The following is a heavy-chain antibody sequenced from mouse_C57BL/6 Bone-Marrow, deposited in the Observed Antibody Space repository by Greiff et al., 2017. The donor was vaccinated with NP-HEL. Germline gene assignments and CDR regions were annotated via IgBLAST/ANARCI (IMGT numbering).Heavy chain of an antibody. CDR2: IDPSDSYT. CDR3: AREGGSCPDY. CDR1: GYTFTSYW. Sequence: QVQLQQPGAELVMPGASVKLSCKASGYTFTSYWMHWVKQRPGKGLEWIGEIDPSDSYTNYNQKFKGKSTLTVDKSSSTACMQLSSLTSEDSAVYDCAREGGSCPDYWGQGTTLTVSS. J-gene: IGHJ2*01. D-gene: IGHD3-1*01. V-gene: IGHV1-69*01.